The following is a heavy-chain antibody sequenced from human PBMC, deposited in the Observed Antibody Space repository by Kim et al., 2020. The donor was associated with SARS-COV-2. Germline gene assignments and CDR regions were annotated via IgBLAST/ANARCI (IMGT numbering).Heavy chain of an antibody. CDR1: GYSFTSYW. D-gene: IGHD3-10*01. CDR3: ARHQVTMVRGVTLNWFDP. CDR2: IYPGDSDT. V-gene: IGHV5-51*01. Sequence: GESLKISCKGSGYSFTSYWIGWVRQMPGKGLEWMGIIYPGDSDTRYSPYFQGQVTISADKSISTAYLQWSSLKASDTAMYYCARHQVTMVRGVTLNWFDPWGQGTLVTVSS. J-gene: IGHJ5*02.